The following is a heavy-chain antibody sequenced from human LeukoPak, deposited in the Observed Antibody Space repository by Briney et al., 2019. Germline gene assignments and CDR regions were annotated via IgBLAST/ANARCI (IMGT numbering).Heavy chain of an antibody. CDR2: ISSSGSTI. D-gene: IGHD2-2*01. CDR3: ARGYCSSTSCYLADYFDY. Sequence: GGSLRLSCAASGFTFSDYYMSWIRQAPGKGLEWVSYISSSGSTIYYADSAKGRLTISRDNAKNSLYLQMNSLRAEDTAVYYCARGYCSSTSCYLADYFDYWGQGTLVTVSS. J-gene: IGHJ4*02. CDR1: GFTFSDYY. V-gene: IGHV3-11*01.